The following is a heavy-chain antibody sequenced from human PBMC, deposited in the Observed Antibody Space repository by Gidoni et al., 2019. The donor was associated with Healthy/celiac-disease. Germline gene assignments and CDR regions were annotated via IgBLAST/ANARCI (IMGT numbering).Heavy chain of an antibody. V-gene: IGHV3-23*01. CDR3: VKPDDYSDFNFDY. Sequence: EVQLLESGGGLVQPGGSLRLSCAASGFTFSSYAMSWVRQAPGKGLEWVSAISGSGGSTYYADSVKGRFTISRDNSKNTLYLQMNSLRAEDTAVYYCVKPDDYSDFNFDYWGPGNPGHRLL. D-gene: IGHD4-17*01. J-gene: IGHJ4*02. CDR1: GFTFSSYA. CDR2: ISGSGGST.